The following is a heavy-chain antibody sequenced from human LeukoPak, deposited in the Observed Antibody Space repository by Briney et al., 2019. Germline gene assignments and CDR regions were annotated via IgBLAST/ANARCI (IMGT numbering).Heavy chain of an antibody. CDR2: INPNSGGT. J-gene: IGHJ4*02. Sequence: GASVKVSCKASGYSFTSHYMHWVRQAPGQGLEWMGWINPNSGGTNYAQKFQGRVTMTSDTSISTAYMELSSLRSDDTAVYYCARATGGRGHDYLGQGTLVTVSS. D-gene: IGHD2-8*02. V-gene: IGHV1-2*02. CDR3: ARATGGRGHDY. CDR1: GYSFTSHY.